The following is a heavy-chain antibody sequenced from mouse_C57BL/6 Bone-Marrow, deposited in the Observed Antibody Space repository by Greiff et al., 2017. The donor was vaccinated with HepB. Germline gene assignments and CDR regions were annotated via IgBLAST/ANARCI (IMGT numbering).Heavy chain of an antibody. D-gene: IGHD1-1*01. V-gene: IGHV1-74*01. CDR3: AIPQLLRWPYWYFDV. Sequence: QVQLQQPGAELVKPGASVKVSCKASGYTFTSYWMHWVKQRPGQGLEWIGRIHPSASDTNYNQKFKGKATLTVDKSSSTAYMQLSSLTSEDSAVYYCAIPQLLRWPYWYFDVWGTGTTVTVSS. CDR2: IHPSASDT. J-gene: IGHJ1*03. CDR1: GYTFTSYW.